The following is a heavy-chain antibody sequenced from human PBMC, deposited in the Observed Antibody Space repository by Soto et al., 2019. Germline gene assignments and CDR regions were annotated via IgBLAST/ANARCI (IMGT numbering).Heavy chain of an antibody. CDR2: ISYDGSNK. CDR3: AKDISSWGSPPIYFDY. D-gene: IGHD7-27*01. CDR1: GFTFSSYG. J-gene: IGHJ4*02. V-gene: IGHV3-30*18. Sequence: GGSLRLSCAASGFTFSSYGMHWVRQAPGKGLEWVAVISYDGSNKYYADSVKGRFTISRDNSKNTLYLQMNSLRAEDTALYYCAKDISSWGSPPIYFDYWGQGTLVTVSS.